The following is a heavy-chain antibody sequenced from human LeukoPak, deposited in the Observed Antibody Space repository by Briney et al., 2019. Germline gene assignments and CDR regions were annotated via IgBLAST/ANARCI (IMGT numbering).Heavy chain of an antibody. CDR1: GFTFSSYA. J-gene: IGHJ4*02. V-gene: IGHV3-23*01. CDR2: ISGSGGST. Sequence: GGSLRLSCAASGFTFSSYAMSWVRQAPGKGLEWVSAISGSGGSTYYADSVKGRFTTSRDNSKNTLYLQMNSLRAEDTAVYYCAKDLLPAATPEYDYWGQGTLVTVSS. CDR3: AKDLLPAATPEYDY. D-gene: IGHD2-2*01.